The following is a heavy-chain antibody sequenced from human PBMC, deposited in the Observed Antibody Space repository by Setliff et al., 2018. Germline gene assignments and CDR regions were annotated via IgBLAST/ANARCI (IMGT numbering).Heavy chain of an antibody. Sequence: KPGGSLRLSCAASGFAFASYNMIWVRQAPGKGLEWVSSLSSANNYIVYADSVKGRFTISRDSARNSLYLHMNSLRDEDTAVYFCTRPLPLSGRDTYYFDYWGLGALVTVS. V-gene: IGHV3-21*04. J-gene: IGHJ4*02. CDR1: GFAFASYN. CDR2: LSSANNYI. CDR3: TRPLPLSGRDTYYFDY.